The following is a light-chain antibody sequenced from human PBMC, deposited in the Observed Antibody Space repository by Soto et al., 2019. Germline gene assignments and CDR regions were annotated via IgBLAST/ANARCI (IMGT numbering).Light chain of an antibody. Sequence: DVVLTQSPLSLPVTLGQPASISCTSSQSLVSSDVNTYLHWFQQSPGHSPRHLIYKISNRDSGVPDRFRGSGSGTDFTLEISRVEAEDGGLYYCMQGTHWPKTFGQGTKVESK. J-gene: IGKJ1*01. CDR2: KIS. CDR3: MQGTHWPKT. V-gene: IGKV2-30*01. CDR1: QSLVSSDVNTY.